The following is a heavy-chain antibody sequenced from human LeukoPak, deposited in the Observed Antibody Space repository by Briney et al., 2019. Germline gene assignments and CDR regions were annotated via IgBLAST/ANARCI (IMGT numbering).Heavy chain of an antibody. CDR1: GGSISSGSYY. Sequence: SETLSLTCTVSGGSISSGSYYWNWIRQPAGEGLEWIGRIYTSGSTNYNPSLKSRVTISVDTSRNQFSLTLNSVTAADTAVYYCASQRQLLVLHYWGQGTLVTVSS. V-gene: IGHV4-61*02. CDR3: ASQRQLLVLHY. J-gene: IGHJ4*02. D-gene: IGHD6-13*01. CDR2: IYTSGST.